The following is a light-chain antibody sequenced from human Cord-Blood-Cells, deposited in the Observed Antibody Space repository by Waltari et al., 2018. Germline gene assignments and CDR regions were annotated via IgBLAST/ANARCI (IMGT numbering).Light chain of an antibody. V-gene: IGLV2-11*01. CDR1: SSYVSGYNY. CDR2: DVS. CDR3: CSYAGSYTFV. J-gene: IGLJ2*01. Sequence: QSALTQPRSVSGSPGQSVTISCTGTSSYVSGYNYVSWYQQHPAKAPKLMIYDVSKRPSGVPDRFSGSQSGNTASLTISGLQAEDEADYYCCSYAGSYTFVFGGGTKLTVL.